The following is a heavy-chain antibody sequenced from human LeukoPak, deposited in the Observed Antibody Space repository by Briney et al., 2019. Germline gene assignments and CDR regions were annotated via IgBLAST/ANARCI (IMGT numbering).Heavy chain of an antibody. J-gene: IGHJ6*02. Sequence: GGSLRLSCAASGFTVSSNYMSWVRQAPGKGLEWVSYISSSGSTIYYADSVKGRFTISRDNAKNSLYLQMNSLRAEDTAVYYCARDGREYDFWSGYHYYYYGMDVWGQGTTVTVSS. D-gene: IGHD3-3*01. V-gene: IGHV3-11*01. CDR2: ISSSGSTI. CDR1: GFTVSSNY. CDR3: ARDGREYDFWSGYHYYYYGMDV.